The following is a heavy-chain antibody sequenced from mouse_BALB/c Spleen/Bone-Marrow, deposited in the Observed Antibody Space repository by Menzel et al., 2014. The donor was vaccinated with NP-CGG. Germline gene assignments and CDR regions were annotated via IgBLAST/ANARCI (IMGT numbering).Heavy chain of an antibody. D-gene: IGHD1-1*01. J-gene: IGHJ4*01. CDR3: VGYYYDY. CDR2: IRSKSNNYAT. Sequence: EVMLVESGGGLVQPKGSLKLSCAASGFTFNTNAMNWVRQAPGKGLEWVARIRSKSNNYATYYADSVKDRFTISRDDSQSMLYLQMNNLKTEDTAMYYCVGYYYDYWGQGTSVTVSS. V-gene: IGHV10S3*01. CDR1: GFTFNTNA.